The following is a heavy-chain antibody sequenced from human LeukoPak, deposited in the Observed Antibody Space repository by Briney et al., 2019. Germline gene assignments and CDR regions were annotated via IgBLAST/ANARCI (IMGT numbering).Heavy chain of an antibody. J-gene: IGHJ6*03. CDR3: AKGSKEVLFTRDHYMDV. V-gene: IGHV4-4*07. D-gene: IGHD3-3*01. CDR2: IYTSGST. CDR1: GGSISSYY. Sequence: SETLSLTCTVSGGSISSYYWSWIRQPAGKGLEWIGRIYTSGSTNYNPSLKSRVTMSVDTSKNQFSLKLSSVTAADTAVYYCAKGSKEVLFTRDHYMDVWGKGTTVTISS.